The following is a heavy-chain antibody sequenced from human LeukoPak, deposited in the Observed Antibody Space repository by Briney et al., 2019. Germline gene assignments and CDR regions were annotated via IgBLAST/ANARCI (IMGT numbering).Heavy chain of an antibody. V-gene: IGHV3-11*04. J-gene: IGHJ4*02. Sequence: GGSLRLSCAASGFTFSDYYMSWIRQAPGKGLEWVSYISSSGSTIYYADSVKGRFTISRDNAKNSLYLQMNSLRAEDTAVYYRARSTGYCSSTSCYGIFDYWGQGTLVTVSS. D-gene: IGHD2-2*01. CDR2: ISSSGSTI. CDR3: ARSTGYCSSTSCYGIFDY. CDR1: GFTFSDYY.